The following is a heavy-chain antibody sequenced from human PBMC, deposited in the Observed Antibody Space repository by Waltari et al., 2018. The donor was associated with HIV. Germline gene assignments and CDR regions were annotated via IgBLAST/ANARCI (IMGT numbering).Heavy chain of an antibody. D-gene: IGHD3-10*01. CDR2: INPNSGGT. Sequence: QVQLVQSGTEVKKPGASVKVSCKASGYTFTGYYMPWVRQAPGQGLEWMGWINPNSGGTKYAQKVQGSVTVTRDTSISTAYMELSRLRSDDTAVYYCTRDAASSGYWYFDLWGRGTLVTVSS. J-gene: IGHJ2*01. CDR1: GYTFTGYY. CDR3: TRDAASSGYWYFDL. V-gene: IGHV1-2*02.